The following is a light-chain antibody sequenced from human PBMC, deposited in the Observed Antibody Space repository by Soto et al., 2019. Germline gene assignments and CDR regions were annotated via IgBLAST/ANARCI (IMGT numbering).Light chain of an antibody. CDR3: AAWDSSLGVPA. CDR1: DSNIGSKY. J-gene: IGLJ2*01. CDR2: RNN. V-gene: IGLV1-47*01. Sequence: QSVLTQPPSASATPGQRVTISCSGSDSNIGSKYVYWYQQLPGTAPKLLMYRNNQRPSGVPDRFSGSKSGTSASLAINGLRSEDEADYYCAAWDSSLGVPAFGGGTKVTVL.